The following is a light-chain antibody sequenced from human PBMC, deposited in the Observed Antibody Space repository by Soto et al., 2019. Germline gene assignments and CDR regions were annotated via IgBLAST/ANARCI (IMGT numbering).Light chain of an antibody. Sequence: QSLLTQPASVSGSPGQSITISCTGTSSDVGGYNYVSWYQHHPGKAPKLMIYDVSNRPSGVSNRFSGSKSGNTASLTISGLQPEDEADYYCSSYTTSNTRQIVLGTGTKVNVL. J-gene: IGLJ1*01. CDR3: SSYTTSNTRQIV. CDR1: SSDVGGYNY. CDR2: DVS. V-gene: IGLV2-14*03.